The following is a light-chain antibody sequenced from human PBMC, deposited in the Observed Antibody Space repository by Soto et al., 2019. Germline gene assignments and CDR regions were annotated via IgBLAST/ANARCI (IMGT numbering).Light chain of an antibody. CDR1: QSVISSY. J-gene: IGKJ1*01. CDR3: QQYHNCYWT. CDR2: GAS. V-gene: IGKV3D-7*01. Sequence: DIMFADSPATLSFCPVESTTLSCRASQSVISSYLAWYQQKPGQAPRLLIYGASTRATGIPARFSGSGSGTEFTLTIAGPQSQDFAVYYCQQYHNCYWTFGQGTKVDIK.